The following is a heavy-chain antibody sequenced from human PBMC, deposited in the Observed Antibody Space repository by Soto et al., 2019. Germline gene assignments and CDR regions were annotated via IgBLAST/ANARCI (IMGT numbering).Heavy chain of an antibody. D-gene: IGHD3-10*01. Sequence: EVQLVESGGGLVQPGGSLRLSCAASGFTFSSYDMHWVRQATGKGLEWVSAIGTAGDTYYPGSVKGRFTISRENAKNSLYLQMNSRRAGDTAVYYCARFRVTTVGGRWDYYYGMDVWGQGTTVTVSS. CDR2: IGTAGDT. CDR3: ARFRVTTVGGRWDYYYGMDV. CDR1: GFTFSSYD. V-gene: IGHV3-13*01. J-gene: IGHJ6*02.